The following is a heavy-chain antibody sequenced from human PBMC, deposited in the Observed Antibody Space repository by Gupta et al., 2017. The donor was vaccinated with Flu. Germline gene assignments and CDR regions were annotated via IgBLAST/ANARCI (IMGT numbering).Heavy chain of an antibody. Sequence: EVQLVESGGGLVKPGGSLRLSCEASGFTFSRYVMKWVRQAPGKGLEWVSSISKVSTYIYYTDSVKGRFTISRDNARNLLYMEMSNLRVEDTAVYYCVRDPSTSRYYHGMDVWGPGTTVTVSS. D-gene: IGHD2-2*01. J-gene: IGHJ6*02. CDR2: ISKVSTYI. V-gene: IGHV3-21*06. CDR3: VRDPSTSRYYHGMDV. CDR1: GFTFSRYV.